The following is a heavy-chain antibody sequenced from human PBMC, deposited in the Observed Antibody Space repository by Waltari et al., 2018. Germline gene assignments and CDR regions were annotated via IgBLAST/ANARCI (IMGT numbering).Heavy chain of an antibody. J-gene: IGHJ4*02. CDR2: INPNSGGT. CDR1: GYTFTGSY. Sequence: QVQLVQSGAEVKKPGASVQVSCKASGYTFTGSYMHWVRQAPGQGLEWMGRINPNSGGTNYAQKFQGRVTMTRDTSISTAYMELSRLRSDDTAVYYCARDGAISSSWIHYWGQGTLVTVSS. CDR3: ARDGAISSSWIHY. V-gene: IGHV1-2*06. D-gene: IGHD6-13*01.